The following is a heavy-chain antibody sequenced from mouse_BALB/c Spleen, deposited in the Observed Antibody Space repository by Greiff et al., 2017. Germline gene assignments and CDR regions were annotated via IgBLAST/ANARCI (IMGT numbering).Heavy chain of an antibody. J-gene: IGHJ4*01. CDR3: ARSSYDGYYGGYYAMDY. V-gene: IGHV4-2*02. CDR2: INPGSSTI. Sequence: EVKLMESGGGLVQPGGSLNLSCAASGFDFSRYWMSWARQAPGKGQEWIGEINPGSSTINYTPSLKDKFIISRDNAKNTLYLQMSKVRSEDTALYYCARSSYDGYYGGYYAMDYWGQGTSVTVSS. D-gene: IGHD2-3*01. CDR1: GFDFSRYW.